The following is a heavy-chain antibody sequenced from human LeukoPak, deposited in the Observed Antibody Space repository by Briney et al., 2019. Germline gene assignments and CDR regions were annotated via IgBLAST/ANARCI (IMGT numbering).Heavy chain of an antibody. Sequence: GGSLRLSCAASGFTFSSYGMTWVRQAPGKGLEWVAVISYDVSNKYYADSVKGRFTSSRDNSKNTLYRQMNSLRAEETAVYYCERDYRDVLLWFGELSKWGQGTLVTVSS. D-gene: IGHD3-10*01. J-gene: IGHJ4*02. CDR2: ISYDVSNK. CDR1: GFTFSSYG. CDR3: ERDYRDVLLWFGELSK. V-gene: IGHV3-30*03.